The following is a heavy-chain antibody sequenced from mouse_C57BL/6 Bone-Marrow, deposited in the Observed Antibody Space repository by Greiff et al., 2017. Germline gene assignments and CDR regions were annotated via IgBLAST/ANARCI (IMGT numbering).Heavy chain of an antibody. Sequence: EVQRVESGGGLVQPGGSLKLSCAASGFTFSDYGMAWVRQAPRKGPEWVAFISNLAYSIYYADTVTGRFTISRENAKNTLYLEMSSLRSEDTAMYYCARHGSSPFAYWGQGTLVTVSA. CDR3: ARHGSSPFAY. J-gene: IGHJ3*01. V-gene: IGHV5-15*01. CDR2: ISNLAYSI. D-gene: IGHD1-1*01. CDR1: GFTFSDYG.